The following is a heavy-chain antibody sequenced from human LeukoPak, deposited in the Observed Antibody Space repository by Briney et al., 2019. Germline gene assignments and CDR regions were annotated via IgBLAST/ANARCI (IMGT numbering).Heavy chain of an antibody. Sequence: SQTLSLTCTVSGASITNSLYYWGWIRQPPGKGLEWIATVYYTGSTYYNPSLKSRVTISIDTSKSHFSLKLSSVTAADMAVYYCARQDFGSGILPGYWGQGTLVTVSS. V-gene: IGHV4-39*01. D-gene: IGHD3-10*01. CDR2: VYYTGST. J-gene: IGHJ4*02. CDR1: GASITNSLYY. CDR3: ARQDFGSGILPGY.